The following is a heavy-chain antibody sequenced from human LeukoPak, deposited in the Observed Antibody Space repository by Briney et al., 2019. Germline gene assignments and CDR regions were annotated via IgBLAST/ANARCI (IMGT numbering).Heavy chain of an antibody. V-gene: IGHV3-21*01. J-gene: IGHJ4*02. D-gene: IGHD6-13*01. CDR1: GFTFSSYN. CDR2: ISSSNSYI. CDR3: ARYLGAAGIDY. Sequence: PGGSLRLSCAASGFTFSSYNMNWVRQAPGKGLEWVSFISSSNSYIYYADSVKGRFTISRDNAKNQLYLQMNSLRAEDTAVYYCARYLGAAGIDYWGQGTLVTVSS.